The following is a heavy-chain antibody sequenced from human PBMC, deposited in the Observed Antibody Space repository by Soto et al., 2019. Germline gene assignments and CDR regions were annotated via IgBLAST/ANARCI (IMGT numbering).Heavy chain of an antibody. D-gene: IGHD2-15*01. CDR3: ARDPQEVAATNYYYYYYMDV. Sequence: GGSLRLSCAASGFTFSSYSMNWVRQAPGKGLEWVSYISSSSSTIYYADSVKGRFTISRDNAKNSLYLQMNSLRAEDTAVYYCARDPQEVAATNYYYYYYMDVWGKGTTVTVSS. CDR2: ISSSSSTI. CDR1: GFTFSSYS. V-gene: IGHV3-48*01. J-gene: IGHJ6*03.